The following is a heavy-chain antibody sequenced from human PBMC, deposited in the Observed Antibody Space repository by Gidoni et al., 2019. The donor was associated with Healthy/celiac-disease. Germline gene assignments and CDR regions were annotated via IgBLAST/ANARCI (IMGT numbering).Heavy chain of an antibody. Sequence: EVQLLESGGGLVQPGGSLSLSYASSAFTFSSYAMSWVRQAPGKGLEWVSASSGSGGSTYYAYCVKGRFTIYRDNSKNTLYLKKNSLRAEDTAVYYCEKDHRGFGVVIQNWFDPWGQGTLVTVSS. D-gene: IGHD3-3*01. V-gene: IGHV3-23*01. CDR1: AFTFSSYA. CDR2: SSGSGGST. J-gene: IGHJ5*02. CDR3: EKDHRGFGVVIQNWFDP.